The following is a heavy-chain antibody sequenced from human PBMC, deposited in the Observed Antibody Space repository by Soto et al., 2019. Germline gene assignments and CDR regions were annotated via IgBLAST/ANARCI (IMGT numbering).Heavy chain of an antibody. V-gene: IGHV3-48*02. J-gene: IGHJ4*02. D-gene: IGHD1-26*01. CDR2: ISSLSSPR. Sequence: YSRSRVSQAPGKGLEWVSYISSLSSPRYYAESVEGRFIISRDNAKNSLYLQMNSLRDEDTAVYFGAREDILGGRSFAYLVQGTLVTVS. CDR1: YS. CDR3: AREDILGGRSFAY.